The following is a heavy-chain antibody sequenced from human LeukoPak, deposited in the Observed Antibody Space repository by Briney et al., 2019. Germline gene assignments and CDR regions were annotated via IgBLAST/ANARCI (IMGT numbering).Heavy chain of an antibody. CDR2: ISSSSSTI. CDR1: GFTFSSYS. D-gene: IGHD6-19*01. J-gene: IGHJ4*02. V-gene: IGHV3-48*01. CDR3: ARALRAGPLDY. Sequence: GGSLRLSCAASGFTFSSYSMNWVRQAPGKGLEWVSYISSSSSTIYYADSVKGRFTISRDNSKNTLYLQMNSLRAEDTAVYYCARALRAGPLDYWGQGTLVTVSS.